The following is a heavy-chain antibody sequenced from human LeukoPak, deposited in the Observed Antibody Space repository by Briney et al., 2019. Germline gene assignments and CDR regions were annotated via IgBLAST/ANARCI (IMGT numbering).Heavy chain of an antibody. Sequence: SETLSLTCAVYGGSFSGYYWSWIRRPPGKGLEWIGEINHSGSTNYNPSLKSRVTISVDTSKNQFSLKLSSVTAADTAVYYCARGYGSGSYYNPGYFDYWGQGTLVTVSS. CDR1: GGSFSGYY. CDR3: ARGYGSGSYYNPGYFDY. V-gene: IGHV4-34*01. CDR2: INHSGST. D-gene: IGHD3-10*01. J-gene: IGHJ4*02.